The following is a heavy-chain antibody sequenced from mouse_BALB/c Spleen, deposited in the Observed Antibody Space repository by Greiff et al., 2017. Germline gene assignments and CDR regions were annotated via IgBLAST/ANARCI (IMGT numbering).Heavy chain of an antibody. V-gene: IGHV2-9*02. D-gene: IGHD2-1*01. J-gene: IGHJ1*01. CDR1: GFSLTSYG. CDR3: ARARNGNPSYWYFDV. Sequence: VKLMESGPGLVAPSQSLSITCTVSGFSLTSYGVHWVRQPPGKGLEWLGVIWAGGSTNYNSALMSRLSISKDNSKSQVFLKMNSLQTDDTAMYYCARARNGNPSYWYFDVWGAGTTVTVSS. CDR2: IWAGGST.